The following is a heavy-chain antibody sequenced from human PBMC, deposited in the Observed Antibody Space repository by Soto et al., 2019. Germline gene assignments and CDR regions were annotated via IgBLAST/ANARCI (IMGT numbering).Heavy chain of an antibody. Sequence: SETLSLTCTVSGGSISIYYWNWIRQPPGKGLEWIGYIYYSGSTDYNPSLKSRVTISIDTSKNQFSLKLSSVTAADTAVYYCARLSRGSSAGMYVWGQGTTVTVSS. CDR3: ARLSRGSSAGMYV. D-gene: IGHD3-16*01. CDR1: GGSISIYY. CDR2: IYYSGST. V-gene: IGHV4-59*08. J-gene: IGHJ6*02.